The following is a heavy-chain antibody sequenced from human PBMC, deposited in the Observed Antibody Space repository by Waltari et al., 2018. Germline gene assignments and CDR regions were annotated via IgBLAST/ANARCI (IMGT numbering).Heavy chain of an antibody. CDR2: MYYTGRV. J-gene: IGHJ3*01. D-gene: IGHD3-9*01. V-gene: IGHV4-59*11. Sequence: QVHLQASGPGLVKPSETLSLTCTVSGGTITGHHWGWVRQPTGMGLEWIGYMYYTGRVNFTPSFRSRITMSVDTSKNLFFLNLSSVTAADTAMYYCVRDRGGLTHFDWFLSVWGQGKMVTVSS. CDR3: VRDRGGLTHFDWFLSV. CDR1: GGTITGHH.